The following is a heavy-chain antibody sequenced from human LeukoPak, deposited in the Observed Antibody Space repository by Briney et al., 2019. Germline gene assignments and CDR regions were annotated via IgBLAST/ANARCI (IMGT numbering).Heavy chain of an antibody. CDR3: ARDLSAVVPA. CDR2: ISYDGSNK. D-gene: IGHD5-18*01. Sequence: GGSLRLSCAASGLTFSPYAMHWVRQAPGKGLEWVAVISYDGSNKYYADSVKGRFTISRDNSKNTLYLQMNSLRAEDTAVYYCARDLSAVVPAWGQGTLVTVSS. V-gene: IGHV3-30-3*01. CDR1: GLTFSPYA. J-gene: IGHJ5*02.